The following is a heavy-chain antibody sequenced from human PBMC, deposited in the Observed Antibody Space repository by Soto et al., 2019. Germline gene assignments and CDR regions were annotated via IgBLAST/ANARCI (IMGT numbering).Heavy chain of an antibody. Sequence: QVQLQQWGAGLLKPSETLSLTCAVYGGSFSGYYWSWIRQPPGKGLEWIGEINHSGSTNYNPSLKSRGTISVDTSKNQFSLKLSSVTAADTAVYYCARVVVVAATTVESDYWGQGTLVTVSS. CDR1: GGSFSGYY. CDR2: INHSGST. V-gene: IGHV4-34*01. J-gene: IGHJ4*02. D-gene: IGHD2-15*01. CDR3: ARVVVVAATTVESDY.